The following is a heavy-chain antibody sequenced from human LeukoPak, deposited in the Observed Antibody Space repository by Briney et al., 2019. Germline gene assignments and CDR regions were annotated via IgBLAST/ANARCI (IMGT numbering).Heavy chain of an antibody. D-gene: IGHD4-17*01. J-gene: IGHJ4*02. Sequence: HAGGSLRLSCAVSGFTSSSYWMHWVRQAPGKGLEWVSAISGSGGSTYYADSVKGRFTISRDNSKNTLYLQMNSLRAEDTAVYYCAPGGYGDYPFDYWGQGTLVTVSS. V-gene: IGHV3-23*01. CDR1: GFTSSSYW. CDR2: ISGSGGST. CDR3: APGGYGDYPFDY.